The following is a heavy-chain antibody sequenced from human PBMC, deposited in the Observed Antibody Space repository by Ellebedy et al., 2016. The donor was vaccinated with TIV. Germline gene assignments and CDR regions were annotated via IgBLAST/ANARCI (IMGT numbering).Heavy chain of an antibody. CDR2: ITSSSNYI. V-gene: IGHV3-21*04. CDR1: GFTFSSYT. Sequence: GGSLRLSCGASGFTFSSYTMNWVRQAPGKGLEWVACITSSSNYIYYADSVKGRFTISRDNAKNSLYLPMNDLRAEDTAVYYCTKDHPTTLPTCGFGPNAFDIWGQGTVVTVSS. J-gene: IGHJ3*02. CDR3: TKDHPTTLPTCGFGPNAFDI. D-gene: IGHD4-17*01.